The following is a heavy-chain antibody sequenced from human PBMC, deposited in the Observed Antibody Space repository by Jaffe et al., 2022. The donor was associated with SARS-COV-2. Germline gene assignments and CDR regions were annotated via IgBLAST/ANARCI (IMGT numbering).Heavy chain of an antibody. J-gene: IGHJ4*02. CDR1: GFPFSQFD. Sequence: ELQLVESGGGLVQPGGSLRLSCAASGFPFSQFDMSWVRQTPGKGLEWVSGIGGSGLSTFYADSVKGRFRISRDNSKNTLYLQMSSLRADDTAVYYCARGLLALDFWGQGTLATVSS. D-gene: IGHD4-17*01. V-gene: IGHV3-23*04. CDR2: IGGSGLST. CDR3: ARGLLALDF.